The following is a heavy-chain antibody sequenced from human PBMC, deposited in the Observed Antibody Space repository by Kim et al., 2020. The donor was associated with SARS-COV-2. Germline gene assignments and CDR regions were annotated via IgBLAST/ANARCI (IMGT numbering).Heavy chain of an antibody. D-gene: IGHD4-17*01. Sequence: SETLSLTCTVSGGSISSYYWSWIRQPPGKGLECIGYIYYTGSTNYNPSLKSRVTISVDTSKNQFSLKLSSVTAADTAVYYCARQIPTVALDYWGQGTLVTVSS. V-gene: IGHV4-59*08. CDR3: ARQIPTVALDY. CDR2: IYYTGST. CDR1: GGSISSYY. J-gene: IGHJ4*02.